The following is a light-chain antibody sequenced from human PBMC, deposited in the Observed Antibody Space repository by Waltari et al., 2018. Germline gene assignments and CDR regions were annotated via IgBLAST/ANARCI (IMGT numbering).Light chain of an antibody. CDR1: QSIGKS. CDR2: AAS. CDR3: QNHERLPAT. J-gene: IGKJ1*01. V-gene: IGKV3-20*01. Sequence: EVVWTQSPGPLALSPGERAILSCRASQSIGKSLVWYQQRPGQAPRHLIYAASTRATAIPDRFSGSGYGTDFSLTISRLEPEDFAVYYCQNHERLPATFGQGTKVEIK.